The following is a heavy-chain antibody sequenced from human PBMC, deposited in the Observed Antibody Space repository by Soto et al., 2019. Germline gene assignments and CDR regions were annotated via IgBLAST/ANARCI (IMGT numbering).Heavy chain of an antibody. CDR2: VSASGLNT. Sequence: GESLKISCAASGFTFGSYAMSWVRQATGKGLEWVSGVSASGLNTDYADPVKGRFYISRDNSKNTLYLQMNSLKTEDTAVYYCTTLSITIFGVVLMDVWGQGTTVTVSS. D-gene: IGHD3-3*01. CDR1: GFTFGSYA. CDR3: TTLSITIFGVVLMDV. V-gene: IGHV3-23*01. J-gene: IGHJ6*02.